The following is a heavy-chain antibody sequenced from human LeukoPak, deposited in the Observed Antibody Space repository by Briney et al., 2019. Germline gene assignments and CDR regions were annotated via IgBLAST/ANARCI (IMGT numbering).Heavy chain of an antibody. J-gene: IGHJ5*02. CDR1: GFTFSSYG. V-gene: IGHV3-30*18. CDR3: AKRLRLGELSS. Sequence: TGRSLRLSCAASGFTFSSYGMHWVRQAPGKGLEWVAVISYDGSNKYYADSVKGRFTISRDNSKNTLYLQMNSLRAEDTAVYYCAKRLRLGELSSWGQGTLVTVSS. D-gene: IGHD3-16*02. CDR2: ISYDGSNK.